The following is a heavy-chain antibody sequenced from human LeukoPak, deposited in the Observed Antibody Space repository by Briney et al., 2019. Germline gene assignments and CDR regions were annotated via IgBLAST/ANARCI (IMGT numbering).Heavy chain of an antibody. CDR2: VNPHSGKT. CDR3: ARLSSHYGDYKVDP. J-gene: IGHJ5*02. Sequence: ASVKVSCKASGYPFNNYDINWVRQATGQGLERMGWVNPHSGKTGYAQNFQGRVTMTRDTSISTAYMELSSLRSEDTAVYYCARLSSHYGDYKVDPWGQGTLVTVSS. CDR1: GYPFNNYD. V-gene: IGHV1-8*01. D-gene: IGHD4-17*01.